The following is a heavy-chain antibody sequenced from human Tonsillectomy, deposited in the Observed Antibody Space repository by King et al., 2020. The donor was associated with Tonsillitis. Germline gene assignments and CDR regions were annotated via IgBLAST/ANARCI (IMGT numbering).Heavy chain of an antibody. CDR3: ARASRGYYDSSGYWNAFDI. V-gene: IGHV4-61*02. Sequence: VQLQESGPGLVKPSQTLSLTCTVFGGSISSGSYYWIWLREPPGKVLEWIGRSYSSGGTNYNPSLKSPVHISVDTAKNQFSLKLSSVTAADTAVYYCARASRGYYDSSGYWNAFDIWGQGTMVTVSS. J-gene: IGHJ3*02. CDR1: GGSISSGSYY. D-gene: IGHD3-22*01. CDR2: SYSSGGT.